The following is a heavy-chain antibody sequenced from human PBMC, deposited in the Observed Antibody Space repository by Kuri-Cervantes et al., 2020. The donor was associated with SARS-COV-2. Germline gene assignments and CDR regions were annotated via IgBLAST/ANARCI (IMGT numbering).Heavy chain of an antibody. CDR2: INPNSGGT. D-gene: IGHD2-2*01. CDR1: GGTFSSYA. CDR3: ARDRHPRRRYCSSTSCYGDYYYYGMDV. V-gene: IGHV1-2*04. J-gene: IGHJ6*02. Sequence: ASVKVSCKASGGTFSSYAISWVRQAPGQGLEWMGWINPNSGGTNYAQKFQGWVTMTRDTSNSTAYMELSRLRSDDTAVYYCARDRHPRRRYCSSTSCYGDYYYYGMDVWGQGTTVTVSS.